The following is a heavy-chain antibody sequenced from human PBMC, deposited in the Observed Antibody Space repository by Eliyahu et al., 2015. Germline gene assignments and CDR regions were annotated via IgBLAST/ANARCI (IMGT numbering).Heavy chain of an antibody. J-gene: IGHJ4*02. V-gene: IGHV5-10-1*03. Sequence: DVQLVQSGAEVKKPGESLXISXXGSGYSXTSYWINWVRQMPGKGLEGMGRFDPTDSHTNYSPSFQGHVTISADMSLSTAYLQWSSLKASDTAMYYCARQTPRPYYYDSNSDYWGQGTLVTVSS. CDR2: FDPTDSHT. D-gene: IGHD3-22*01. CDR1: GYSXTSYW. CDR3: ARQTPRPYYYDSNSDY.